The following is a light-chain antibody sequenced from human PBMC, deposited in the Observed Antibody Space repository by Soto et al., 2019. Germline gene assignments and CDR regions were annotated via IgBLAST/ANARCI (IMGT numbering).Light chain of an antibody. CDR2: DAS. J-gene: IGKJ3*01. Sequence: EIVLTQSPGTLSLSPGERATLSCRASQSVTSSYLAWYQQKPGQAPRLLIYDASSRTTGIPDRFSGSGSGTDFTLAISRLEPEEFAVYYCQQYGDSPITFGPGTKVDIK. CDR3: QQYGDSPIT. CDR1: QSVTSSY. V-gene: IGKV3-20*01.